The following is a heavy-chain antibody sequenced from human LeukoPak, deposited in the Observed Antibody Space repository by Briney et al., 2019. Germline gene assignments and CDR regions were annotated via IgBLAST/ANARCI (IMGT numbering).Heavy chain of an antibody. CDR2: ISGTGGTT. CDR1: GFTFSTYA. D-gene: IGHD5-18*01. V-gene: IGHV3-23*01. Sequence: AGGSLRLSCVASGFTFSTYAMSWVRQAPGKGLEWVSAISGTGGTTHYADSVKGRFTISRDKSKNTLYLQMDSLRAEDTAVYYCAKDLILGYSYRHHLDSWGQGTLVTVSS. J-gene: IGHJ4*02. CDR3: AKDLILGYSYRHHLDS.